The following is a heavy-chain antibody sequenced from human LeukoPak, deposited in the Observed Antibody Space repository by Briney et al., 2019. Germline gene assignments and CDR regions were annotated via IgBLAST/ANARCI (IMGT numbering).Heavy chain of an antibody. J-gene: IGHJ4*02. V-gene: IGHV4-39*07. CDR1: GGSISSSSYY. CDR2: IYYSGST. Sequence: PSETLSLTCTVSGGSISSSSYYWGWIRQPPGKGLEWIGSIYYSGSTYYNPSLKSRVTISVDTSKNQFSLNVSSVTAADTAVYYCARGAPPQNWGQGTLVTVSS. CDR3: ARGAPPQN.